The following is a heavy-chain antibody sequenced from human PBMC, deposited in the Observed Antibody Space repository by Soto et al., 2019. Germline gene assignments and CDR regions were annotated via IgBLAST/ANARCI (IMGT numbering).Heavy chain of an antibody. D-gene: IGHD1-26*01. CDR3: AGRVGATNYGMDV. CDR2: ISSGGGLK. CDR1: GFTFSSFG. J-gene: IGHJ6*02. Sequence: GGSLRLSCAASGFTFSSFGMHWVRQAPGKGLEWVAVISSGGGLKYDADSVKGRFTISRDNSKNTLYLQMNNLRAEDTAVYYCAGRVGATNYGMDVWGQGTTVTVSS. V-gene: IGHV3-30*03.